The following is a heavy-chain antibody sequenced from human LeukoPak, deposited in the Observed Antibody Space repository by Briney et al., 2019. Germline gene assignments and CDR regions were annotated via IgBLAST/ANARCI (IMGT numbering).Heavy chain of an antibody. Sequence: GGSLRLSCAASGFTFSNSWMSWVRLAPGKGLEWVANIKEDGSKKYYVDSVKGRFTISRDNAKNSLYLQMNSLRGEDTAVYYCARDRYCRTSGQGTLVTVSS. D-gene: IGHD2-2*01. CDR1: GFTFSNSW. J-gene: IGHJ5*02. CDR3: ARDRYCRT. CDR2: IKEDGSKK. V-gene: IGHV3-7*01.